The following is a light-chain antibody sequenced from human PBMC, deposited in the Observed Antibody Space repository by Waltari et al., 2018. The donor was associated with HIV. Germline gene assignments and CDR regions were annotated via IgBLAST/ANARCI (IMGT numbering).Light chain of an antibody. CDR3: QQRSNWPPWT. J-gene: IGKJ1*01. CDR2: DAS. CDR1: QSVSSY. Sequence: EIVLTQSPATLSLSPGERATLSCRASQSVSSYLAWYQQKPGQAPRILIYDASNRSTGSPARFSVRLSATDFTFTISSLEPEDFAVYYCQQRSNWPPWTFGQGTKVEI. V-gene: IGKV3-11*01.